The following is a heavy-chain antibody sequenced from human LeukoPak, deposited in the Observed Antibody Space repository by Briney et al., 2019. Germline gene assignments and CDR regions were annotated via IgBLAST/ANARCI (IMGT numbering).Heavy chain of an antibody. D-gene: IGHD2-15*01. J-gene: IGHJ3*02. Sequence: PGGSLRLSCAASGFTFSSYSMNWVRQAPGKGLEWVSTITYSGRSTFYADSVKGRFTISRDNSKNTLYLQMNSLRAEDTAVYYCARGCSGGSCYSGDAFDIWGQGTMVTVSS. CDR1: GFTFSSYS. V-gene: IGHV3-23*01. CDR3: ARGCSGGSCYSGDAFDI. CDR2: ITYSGRST.